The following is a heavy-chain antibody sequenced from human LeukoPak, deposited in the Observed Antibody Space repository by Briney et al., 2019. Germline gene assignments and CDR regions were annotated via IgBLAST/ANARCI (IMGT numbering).Heavy chain of an antibody. D-gene: IGHD6-13*01. J-gene: IGHJ4*02. CDR1: GGSISSSNW. CDR2: IYHSGST. CDR3: ASIGAAAALDY. V-gene: IGHV4-4*02. Sequence: SETLSLTCAVSGGSISSSNWWSWVRQPPGKGLEWIGEIYHSGSTNYNPSLKSRVTISVDKSKNQFSLKLSSVTAAGTAVYYCASIGAAAALDYWGQGTLVTVSS.